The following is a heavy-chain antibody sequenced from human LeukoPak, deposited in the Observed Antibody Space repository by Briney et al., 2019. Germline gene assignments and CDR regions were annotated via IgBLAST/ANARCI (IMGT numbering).Heavy chain of an antibody. CDR1: GFTFSSYS. Sequence: GGSLRLSCAASGFTFSSYSMNWVRQAPGKGLEWVSSISSSSSYIYYADSVKGRITISRDNAKNSLYLQMNSLRAEDTAVYYCARDSSIAVAGTGGYWGQGTLVTVSS. J-gene: IGHJ4*02. V-gene: IGHV3-21*01. CDR3: ARDSSIAVAGTGGY. D-gene: IGHD6-19*01. CDR2: ISSSSSYI.